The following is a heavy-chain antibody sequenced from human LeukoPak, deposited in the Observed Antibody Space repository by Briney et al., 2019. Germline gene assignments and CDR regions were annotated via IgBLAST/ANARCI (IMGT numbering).Heavy chain of an antibody. V-gene: IGHV3-9*01. D-gene: IGHD3-10*01. CDR2: ISWNSGSI. CDR1: GFTFDDYA. J-gene: IGHJ4*02. CDR3: ARAVRGIIGDY. Sequence: PGGSLRLSCAASGFTFDDYAMHWVRQAPGKCLEWVSGISWNSGSIGYADSVKGRFTISRDNAKNSLYLQMNSLRAEDTAVYYCARAVRGIIGDYWGQGTLVTVSS.